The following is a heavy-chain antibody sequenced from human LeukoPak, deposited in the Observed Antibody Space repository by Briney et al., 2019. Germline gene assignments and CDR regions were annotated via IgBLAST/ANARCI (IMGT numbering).Heavy chain of an antibody. J-gene: IGHJ4*02. CDR2: ISYDGSNK. V-gene: IGHV3-30-3*01. CDR3: ARRRPFDY. CDR1: GSTFSSYA. Sequence: GGSLRLSCAASGSTFSSYAMHWVRQALGKGLEWVAVISYDGSNKYYADSVKGRFTISRDNSKNTLYLQMNSLRAEDTAVYYCARRRPFDYWGQGTLVTVSS.